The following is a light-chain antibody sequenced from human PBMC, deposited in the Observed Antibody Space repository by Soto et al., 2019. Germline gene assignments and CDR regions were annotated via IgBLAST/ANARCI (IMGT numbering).Light chain of an antibody. CDR2: AAS. J-gene: IGKJ1*01. V-gene: IGKV1-39*01. CDR3: QQTYSTPGT. Sequence: DIQMTQSPSPLSASVGDSVTITCRASQTIKTYLNWYRHKPGEAPKLLNYAASRLQPGVPSRFSGSGSGTFFTLSISSLQPEDFATYYCQQTYSTPGTFGQGTKVEV. CDR1: QTIKTY.